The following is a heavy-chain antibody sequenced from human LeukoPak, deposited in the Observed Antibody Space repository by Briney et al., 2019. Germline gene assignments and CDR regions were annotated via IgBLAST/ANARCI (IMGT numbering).Heavy chain of an antibody. CDR2: INHSGST. J-gene: IGHJ4*02. Sequence: SETLSLTCAVYGGSFSGYYWSWIRQPPGKGLEWIGEINHSGSTNYNPSLKSRVTISVDTSKNQFSLKLSSVTAADTAVYYCARGILRYFDWLPHFDYWSQGTLVTVSS. CDR1: GGSFSGYY. CDR3: ARGILRYFDWLPHFDY. V-gene: IGHV4-34*01. D-gene: IGHD3-9*01.